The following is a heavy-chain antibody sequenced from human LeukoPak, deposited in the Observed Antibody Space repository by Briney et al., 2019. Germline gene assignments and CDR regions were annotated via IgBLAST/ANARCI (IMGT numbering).Heavy chain of an antibody. J-gene: IGHJ3*02. CDR1: GFTFSNDW. D-gene: IGHD1-1*01. Sequence: GGSLRLSCVLSGFTFSNDWMTWVRQAPGKGLEWVANIIRDGSQLHYPASVKALFPISSDNTKLFLQMNSLRVEYTARYYCARDTSPSSGSTYFDAFDMWGQGTMVSVSS. V-gene: IGHV3-7*01. CDR3: ARDTSPSSGSTYFDAFDM. CDR2: IIRDGSQL.